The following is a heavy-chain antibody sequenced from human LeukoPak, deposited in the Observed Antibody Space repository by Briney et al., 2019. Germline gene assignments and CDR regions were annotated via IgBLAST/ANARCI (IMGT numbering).Heavy chain of an antibody. Sequence: PGKSLRLSCAASGFTFSTFDMHWVRQAPGKGLEWVAVISDDGSNKYYADSVKGRFTISRDNSKNTLYLQMNSLRAEDTAVYYCARGGIMDVWGQGTTVTVSS. V-gene: IGHV3-30-3*01. D-gene: IGHD1-14*01. J-gene: IGHJ6*02. CDR3: ARGGIMDV. CDR1: GFTFSTFD. CDR2: ISDDGSNK.